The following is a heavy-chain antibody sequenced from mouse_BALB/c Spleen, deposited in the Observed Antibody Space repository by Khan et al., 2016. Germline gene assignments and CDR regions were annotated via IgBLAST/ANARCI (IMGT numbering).Heavy chain of an antibody. J-gene: IGHJ3*01. V-gene: IGHV6-6*02. CDR2: IRLKSDNYAT. CDR1: GFTFSSNW. CDR3: TKDSLFAY. Sequence: QLEESGGGLVQPGGSMKLSCVASGFTFSSNWMSWVRQSPEKGLEWVAEIRLKSDNYATHYAESVKGKFTISRDDSESRLYLQMNSLRAEDTGIYYCTKDSLFAYWGQGTLVTVSA.